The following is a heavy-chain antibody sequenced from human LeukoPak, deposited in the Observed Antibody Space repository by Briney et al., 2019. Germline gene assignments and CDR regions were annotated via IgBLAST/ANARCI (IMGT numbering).Heavy chain of an antibody. J-gene: IGHJ4*02. Sequence: GSLRLSCAASGNYWMHWVRQAPGKGLVWVAHINSDGSWTSYADSVKGRFTISKDNAKNTVYLQMNNLRAEDTAVYYCVSFYETYWGRGTLVTVSS. V-gene: IGHV3-74*01. CDR2: INSDGSWT. CDR3: VSFYETY. D-gene: IGHD2-2*01. CDR1: GNYW.